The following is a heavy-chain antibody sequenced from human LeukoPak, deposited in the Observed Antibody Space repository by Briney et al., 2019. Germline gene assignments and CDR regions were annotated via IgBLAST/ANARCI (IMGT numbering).Heavy chain of an antibody. CDR1: GFTVSSHY. D-gene: IGHD1-26*01. J-gene: IGHJ4*02. V-gene: IGHV3-53*01. Sequence: PGGSLRLSCAASGFTVSSHYMTWVRQAPGQGLEWVSLIYGGGGTYYADSVQGRFTIYRDNSKNTVYLQMNNVRVEDTAVYYCARGISGNYSPSDYWGQGTLVTVSS. CDR3: ARGISGNYSPSDY. CDR2: IYGGGGT.